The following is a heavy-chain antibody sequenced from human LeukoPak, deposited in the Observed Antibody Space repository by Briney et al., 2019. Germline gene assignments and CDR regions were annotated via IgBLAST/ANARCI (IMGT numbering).Heavy chain of an antibody. J-gene: IGHJ4*02. D-gene: IGHD6-13*01. CDR2: INAGNGNT. V-gene: IGHV1-3*01. CDR3: ARAYSIAAPSDY. Sequence: GASVKVSCKASGYTFTSYAMHWVRQAPGQRLEGMGWINAGNGNTKYSQKFQGRVTITRDTSASTAYMELSSLRSEDTAVYYCARAYSIAAPSDYWGQGTLVTVSS. CDR1: GYTFTSYA.